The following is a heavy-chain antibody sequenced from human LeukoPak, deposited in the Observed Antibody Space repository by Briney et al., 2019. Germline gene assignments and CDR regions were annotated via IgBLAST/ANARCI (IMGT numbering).Heavy chain of an antibody. J-gene: IGHJ4*02. CDR3: ARDLTLDAYCGGDCYSDY. D-gene: IGHD2-21*02. CDR2: INPNSGGT. V-gene: IGHV1-2*02. CDR1: GYTFTSYG. Sequence: ASVKVSCKASGYTFTSYGISWVRQAPGQGLEWMGWINPNSGGTNYAQKFQGRVTMTRDTSISTAYMELSKLRSDDTAVYYCARDLTLDAYCGGDCYSDYWGQGTLVTVSS.